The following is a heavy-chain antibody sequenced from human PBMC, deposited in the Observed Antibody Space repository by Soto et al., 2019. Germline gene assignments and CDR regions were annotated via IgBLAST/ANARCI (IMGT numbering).Heavy chain of an antibody. CDR2: INAGNGNT. D-gene: IGHD2-15*01. CDR3: ARVFGPRLGNFFAY. V-gene: IGHV1-3*01. J-gene: IGHJ4*02. CDR1: GYTFTGYY. Sequence: ASVKVSCKASGYTFTGYYMHWLRQALGQGLERMGWINAGNGNTKYSQKFQGRVTITRDTSASTAYKELSSLRSEDTVFFFCARVFGPRLGNFFAYWGKGTLVPVSP.